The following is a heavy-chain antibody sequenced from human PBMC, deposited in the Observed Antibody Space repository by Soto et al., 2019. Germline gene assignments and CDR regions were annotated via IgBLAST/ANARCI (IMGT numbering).Heavy chain of an antibody. CDR3: ARGGGSYTTGWYNDY. J-gene: IGHJ4*02. CDR1: GVSISNSY. V-gene: IGHV4-4*08. Sequence: QVQLQESGPGLVKPSETMSLTCTVSGVSISNSYCSWVRQPPGKGLEWIGHIWTSGITDYNPPLRSLNPVSVDTSKTQVSLKLNSFHATATAVYYCARGGGSYTTGWYNDYWGQGTLVTVSS. D-gene: IGHD6-19*01. CDR2: IWTSGIT.